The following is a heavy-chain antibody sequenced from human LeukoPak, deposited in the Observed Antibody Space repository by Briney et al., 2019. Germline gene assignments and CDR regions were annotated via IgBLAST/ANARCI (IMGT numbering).Heavy chain of an antibody. CDR1: GYTFTGYY. CDR2: INPNSGGT. D-gene: IGHD3-10*01. CDR3: ATSGRSGRRYYYYYGMGV. Sequence: GASVKVSCKASGYTFTGYYMHWVRQAPGQGLEWMGWINPNSGGTNYAQKFQGGVTMTRDTSISTAYMELSRPRSDDTAVYYCATSGRSGRRYYYYYGMGVWGQGTTVTVSS. J-gene: IGHJ6*02. V-gene: IGHV1-2*02.